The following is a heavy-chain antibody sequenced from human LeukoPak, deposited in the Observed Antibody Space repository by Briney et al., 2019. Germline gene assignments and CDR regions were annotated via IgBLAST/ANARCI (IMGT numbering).Heavy chain of an antibody. CDR1: GGSISSYY. D-gene: IGHD1-1*01. CDR3: ARWNEGLDH. Sequence: SETLSLTCTVTGGSISSYYWSWIRQPPGKGLEWIGYIYHSGSTNQNPSLKSRVTMSVDTSRNQLSLKLSSVTAADTAVYYCARWNEGLDHWGQGALVTVSS. CDR2: IYHSGST. J-gene: IGHJ4*02. V-gene: IGHV4-59*01.